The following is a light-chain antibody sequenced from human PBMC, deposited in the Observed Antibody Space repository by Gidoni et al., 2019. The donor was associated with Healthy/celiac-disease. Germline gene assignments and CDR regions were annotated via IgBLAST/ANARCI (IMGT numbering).Light chain of an antibody. J-gene: IGLJ2*01. CDR2: SNN. V-gene: IGLV1-44*01. CDR1: RSNIGSNT. CDR3: AAWDDSLNGVV. Sequence: QSVLTQPPSASGTPGPGVTISCSGSRSNIGSNTVNWYQQLPGTAPKLLIYSNNQRPSGVPDRFSGSKSGTSASLAISGLQSEDEADYYCAAWDDSLNGVVFGGGTKLTVL.